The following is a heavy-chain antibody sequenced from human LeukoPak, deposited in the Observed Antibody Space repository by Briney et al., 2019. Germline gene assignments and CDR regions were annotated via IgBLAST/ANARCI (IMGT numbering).Heavy chain of an antibody. CDR3: ARGRYYDSSGNNFDY. V-gene: IGHV3-21*01. CDR2: ISSSSSYI. Sequence: PGGSLRLSCAASGFTFSIYSVNWVRQAPGKGLEWVSSISSSSSYIYYADSVKGRFTISRDNAKNSLYLQMNSLRAEDTAVYYCARGRYYDSSGNNFDYWGQGTLVTVSS. D-gene: IGHD3-22*01. J-gene: IGHJ4*02. CDR1: GFTFSIYS.